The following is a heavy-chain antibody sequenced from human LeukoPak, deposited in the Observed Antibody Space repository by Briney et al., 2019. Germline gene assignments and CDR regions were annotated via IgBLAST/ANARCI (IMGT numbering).Heavy chain of an antibody. CDR3: AHVDSSGYYLLFDY. V-gene: IGHV2-5*02. J-gene: IGHJ4*02. CDR2: IYWDDDK. CDR1: GFSLSTSGVG. D-gene: IGHD3-22*01. Sequence: VSAPTLVNPTQTLTLTCTFSGFSLSTSGVGVGWIPHPPGKALEWHALIYWDDDKRYSPSLKSRLTITKDTSKNQVVLTMTNMDPVDTATYYCAHVDSSGYYLLFDYWGQGTLVTVSS.